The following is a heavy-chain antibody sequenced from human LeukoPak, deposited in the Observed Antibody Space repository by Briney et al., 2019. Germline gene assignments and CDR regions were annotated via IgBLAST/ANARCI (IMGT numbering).Heavy chain of an antibody. V-gene: IGHV4-59*08. J-gene: IGHJ5*02. Sequence: SETLSLTCTVSGGSISSYYWSWIRQPPGKGLEWIGYIYYSGSTNYNPSLKSRVTISVDTSKNQFSLKLSSVTAADTAVYYCARFLVPEWLVSWGWFDPWGQGTLVTVSS. CDR1: GGSISSYY. CDR3: ARFLVPEWLVSWGWFDP. D-gene: IGHD6-19*01. CDR2: IYYSGST.